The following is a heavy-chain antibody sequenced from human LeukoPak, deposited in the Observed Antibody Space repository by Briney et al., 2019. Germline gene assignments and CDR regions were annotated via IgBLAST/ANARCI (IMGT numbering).Heavy chain of an antibody. V-gene: IGHV4-4*02. CDR2: IYHSGST. J-gene: IGHJ4*02. CDR3: ASEAYYYASSGYYKY. D-gene: IGHD3-22*01. CDR1: GGSISSSNW. Sequence: PSETLSLTCAVSGGSISSSNWWSWVRQPPGKGLEWSGEIYHSGSTNYNPSLKSRVTMSVDTSKNQFSLKLSSVTAADTAVYYCASEAYYYASSGYYKYWGQETLVTVSS.